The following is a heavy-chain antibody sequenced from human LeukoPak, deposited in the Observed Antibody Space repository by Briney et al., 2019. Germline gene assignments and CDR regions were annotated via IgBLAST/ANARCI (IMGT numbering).Heavy chain of an antibody. CDR2: ISGGSTYT. D-gene: IGHD5-12*01. CDR3: AIVRDLYRDY. CDR1: GFTFSSYT. J-gene: IGHJ4*02. V-gene: IGHV3-21*01. Sequence: PGGSLRLSCAASGFTFSSYTMNWVRQAPGKGLEWVSSISGGSTYTFYADSVMGRFTISRDNAKNSLYLHMSSLRAEDTAVYYCAIVRDLYRDYWGQGILVTVSS.